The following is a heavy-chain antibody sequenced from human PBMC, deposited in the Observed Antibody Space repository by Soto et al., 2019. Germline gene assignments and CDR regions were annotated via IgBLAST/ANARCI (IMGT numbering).Heavy chain of an antibody. CDR2: IRSKANSYAT. J-gene: IGHJ6*02. CDR3: TRSSSSWFSCGSYLSCMDV. CDR1: GFTFSGSA. Sequence: GGSLRLSCAASGFTFSGSAMHWVRQASGKGLEWVGRIRSKANSYATAYAASVKGRFTISRDDSKNTAYLQMNSLKTEDTAVYYCTRSSSSWFSCGSYLSCMDVWGQGTTVTVSS. V-gene: IGHV3-73*01. D-gene: IGHD6-13*01.